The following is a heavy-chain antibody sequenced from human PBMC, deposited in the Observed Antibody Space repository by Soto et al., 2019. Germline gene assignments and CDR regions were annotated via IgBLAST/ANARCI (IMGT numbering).Heavy chain of an antibody. CDR1: GYTFTSYD. Sequence: GASVKVSCKASGYTFTSYDINWVRQATGQGLEWMGWMNPNSGNTGYAQKFQGRVTMTRNTSISTAYMELSSLRSEDTAVYYCARGHYDILTGYYRGFDYWGQGTLVTVSS. CDR2: MNPNSGNT. CDR3: ARGHYDILTGYYRGFDY. J-gene: IGHJ4*02. V-gene: IGHV1-8*01. D-gene: IGHD3-9*01.